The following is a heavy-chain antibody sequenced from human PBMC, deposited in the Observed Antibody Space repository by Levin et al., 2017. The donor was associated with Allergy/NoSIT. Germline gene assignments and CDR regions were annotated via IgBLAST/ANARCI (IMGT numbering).Heavy chain of an antibody. D-gene: IGHD1-1*01. J-gene: IGHJ6*03. CDR1: GYSFTSYW. CDR2: IYPGDSDT. CDR3: ARRGTRDYYYYMDV. V-gene: IGHV5-51*01. Sequence: ASVKVSCQCSGYSFTSYWIGWVRQMPGKGLEWMGIIYPGDSDTRYSPSFQGQVTISADKSISTAYLQWSSLKASDTAIYYCARRGTRDYYYYMDVWGKGTTVTVSS.